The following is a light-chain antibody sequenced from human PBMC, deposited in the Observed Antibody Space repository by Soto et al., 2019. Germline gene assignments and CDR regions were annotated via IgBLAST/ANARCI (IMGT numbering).Light chain of an antibody. CDR3: QQRSSWPT. V-gene: IGKV3-11*01. CDR1: QSVSRY. Sequence: EIVLTQSQATLSLSPGERATLSCRASQSVSRYLAWYQQRPGQPPRLLIYDASNRATGIPARFSGSGSGTDFTLTISSLEPEDFAVYYCQQRSSWPTFGQGTKVDIK. J-gene: IGKJ1*01. CDR2: DAS.